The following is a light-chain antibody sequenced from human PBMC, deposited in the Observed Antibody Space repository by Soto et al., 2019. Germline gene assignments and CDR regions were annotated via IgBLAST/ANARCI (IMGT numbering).Light chain of an antibody. V-gene: IGKV1-39*01. J-gene: IGKJ2*01. CDR2: AAS. CDR3: QQRYSLPYT. Sequence: DIRVTNSAVSLSVSVGDSVTINCRPSQGLXNFFNWDQTKPGKAPNLLXYAASSWPSGVSSRCSGSGSGTDFTLTISSLQPEDAVTDDCQQRYSLPYTVGQGTKVEI. CDR1: QGLXNF.